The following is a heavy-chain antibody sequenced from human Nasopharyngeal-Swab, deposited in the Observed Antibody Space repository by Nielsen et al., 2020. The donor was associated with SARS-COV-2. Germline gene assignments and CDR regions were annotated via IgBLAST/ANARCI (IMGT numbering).Heavy chain of an antibody. CDR2: ISGSGGST. CDR3: AKFSIGLCYY. D-gene: IGHD2-21*01. V-gene: IGHV3-23*01. CDR1: GFTFSSYA. J-gene: IGHJ4*02. Sequence: GEALKISCAASGFTFSSYAMSWVRQAPGKGLEWVSAISGSGGSTYYAASVKGRFTISRDNSQNTLYLQMNSLRAEYTAVYYGAKFSIGLCYYWGQGTLVTVSS.